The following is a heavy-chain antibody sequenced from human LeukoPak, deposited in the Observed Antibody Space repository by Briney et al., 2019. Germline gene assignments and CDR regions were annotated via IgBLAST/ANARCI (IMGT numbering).Heavy chain of an antibody. CDR2: IYHSGST. D-gene: IGHD3-10*01. V-gene: IGHV4-39*01. Sequence: PLETLSLTCTVSGGSVSNGSYYLGWIRQPPGKGLEWIGSIYHSGSTYYNPSLKSRVTISVDTSKNQFSLRLSSVTAADTAVYLCARYVVYGSGKYYFEFGGQGSLVTVSS. J-gene: IGHJ1*01. CDR3: ARYVVYGSGKYYFEF. CDR1: GGSVSNGSYY.